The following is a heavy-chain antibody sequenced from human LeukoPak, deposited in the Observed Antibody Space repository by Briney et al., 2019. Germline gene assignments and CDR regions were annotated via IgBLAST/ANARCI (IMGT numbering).Heavy chain of an antibody. D-gene: IGHD3-9*01. Sequence: ASVKVSCKASGYTFTSYDINWVRHATGQGLEWMGWMNPNSGNTGYAQKFQGRDTITRNTSISTTYMELSSLRSEDTAGDYCARATTYDILTGYFDYWGQGTLVTVSS. CDR1: GYTFTSYD. CDR2: MNPNSGNT. CDR3: ARATTYDILTGYFDY. J-gene: IGHJ4*02. V-gene: IGHV1-8*03.